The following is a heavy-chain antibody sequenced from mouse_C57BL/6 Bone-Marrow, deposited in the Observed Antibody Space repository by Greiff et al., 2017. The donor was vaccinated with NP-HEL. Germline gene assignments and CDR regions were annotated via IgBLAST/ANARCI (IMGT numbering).Heavy chain of an antibody. CDR1: GYTFTSYW. J-gene: IGHJ3*01. CDR2: IDPSDSYT. CDR3: AREDVGFAY. Sequence: QLQQPGAELVKPGASVKLSCKASGYTFTSYWMQWVKQRPGQGLEWIGEIDPSDSYTNYNQKFKGKATLTVDTSSSTAYMQLSSLTSEDSAVYYCAREDVGFAYWGQGTLVTVSA. V-gene: IGHV1-50*01.